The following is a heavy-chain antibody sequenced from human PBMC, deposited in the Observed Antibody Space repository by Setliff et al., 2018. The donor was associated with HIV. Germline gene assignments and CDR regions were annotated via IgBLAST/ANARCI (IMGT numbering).Heavy chain of an antibody. V-gene: IGHV3-23*01. CDR1: GFTFSTYA. D-gene: IGHD3-10*01. J-gene: IGHJ1*01. Sequence: PGGSLRLSCAASGFTFSTYAMSWVRQAPGKGLAWVATVGAVGGPTHYAESVKGRFTISKDNSKNTLYLRMNSLRAEDTAVYYCAQAQTSVSGSYYQYLQHWGQGTLVTVSS. CDR2: VGAVGGPT. CDR3: AQAQTSVSGSYYQYLQH.